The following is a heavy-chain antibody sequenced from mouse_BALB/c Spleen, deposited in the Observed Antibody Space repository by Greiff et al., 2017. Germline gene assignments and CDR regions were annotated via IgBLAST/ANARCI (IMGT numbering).Heavy chain of an antibody. CDR3: ARGGVLAWFAY. D-gene: IGHD5-1*01. Sequence: VQLQQSAAELARPGASVKMSCKASGYTFTSYTMHWVKQRPGQGLEWIGYINPSSGYTEYNQKFKDKTTLTADKSSSTAYMQLSSLTSEDSAVYYCARGGVLAWFAYWGQGTLVTVSA. V-gene: IGHV1-4*02. J-gene: IGHJ3*01. CDR2: INPSSGYT. CDR1: GYTFTSYT.